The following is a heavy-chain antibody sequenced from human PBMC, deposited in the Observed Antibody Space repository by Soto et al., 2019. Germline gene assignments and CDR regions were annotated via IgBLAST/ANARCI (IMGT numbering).Heavy chain of an antibody. CDR1: GVTFSSYT. J-gene: IGHJ4*02. V-gene: IGHV1-69*02. Sequence: QVQLVQSGAEVKKPGSSLKVSCKASGVTFSSYTISWVRQAPGQGLEWMGRIIPILGIANYAQKFQGRVTITADNSTSTAYMELSSLRSEDTAVYYCALAPYSSSYNYSGQGSLVTVSS. CDR3: ALAPYSSSYNY. D-gene: IGHD6-6*01. CDR2: IIPILGIA.